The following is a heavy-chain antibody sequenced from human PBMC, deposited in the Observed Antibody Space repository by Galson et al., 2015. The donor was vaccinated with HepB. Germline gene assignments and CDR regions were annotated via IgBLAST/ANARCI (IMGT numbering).Heavy chain of an antibody. CDR2: ISWNSGSI. CDR1: GFTFDDYA. V-gene: IGHV3-9*01. J-gene: IGHJ6*02. D-gene: IGHD6-13*01. CDR3: AKDKGSPPNQIAAAGGMDV. Sequence: SLRLSCAASGFTFDDYAMHWVRQAPGKGLEWVSGISWNSGSIGYADSVKGRFTISRDNAKNSLYLQMNSLRAEDTALYYCAKDKGSPPNQIAAAGGMDVWGQGTTVTVSS.